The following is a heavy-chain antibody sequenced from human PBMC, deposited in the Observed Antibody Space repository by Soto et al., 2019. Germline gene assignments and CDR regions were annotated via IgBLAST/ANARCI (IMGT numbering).Heavy chain of an antibody. J-gene: IGHJ4*02. CDR3: AREPERAARAVDY. CDR2: INPKSGGA. Sequence: GASVKVSCKASGYTFSGYYMHWVRQAPGQGLEWMGWINPKSGGASYAQKFQGRVTMTRDTSISTAYMELSRLRSDDTAVYYCAREPERAARAVDYWGQGTLVTVSS. V-gene: IGHV1-2*02. CDR1: GYTFSGYY. D-gene: IGHD6-6*01.